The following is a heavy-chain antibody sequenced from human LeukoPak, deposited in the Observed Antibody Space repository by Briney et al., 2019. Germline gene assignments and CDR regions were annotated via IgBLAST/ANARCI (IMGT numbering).Heavy chain of an antibody. CDR1: GGSISSSSYY. V-gene: IGHV4-39*01. CDR2: IYYSGST. J-gene: IGHJ6*02. D-gene: IGHD5-18*01. CDR3: ARQDTSYYGMDV. Sequence: KSSETLSLTCTVSGGSISSSSYYWGWSRQPPGKGLEWIGSIYYSGSTYYNPSLKSRVTISVDTSKNQFSLKLSSVTAADTAVYYCARQDTSYYGMDVWGQGTTVTVSS.